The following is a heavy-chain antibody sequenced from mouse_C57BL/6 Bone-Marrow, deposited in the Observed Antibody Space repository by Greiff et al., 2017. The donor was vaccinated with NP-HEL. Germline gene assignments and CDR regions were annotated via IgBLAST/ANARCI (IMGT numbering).Heavy chain of an antibody. CDR1: GYSITSGYY. CDR2: ISYDGSN. Sequence: EVQVVESGPGLVKPSQSLSLTCSVTGYSITSGYYWNWIRQFPGNKLEWMGYISYDGSNNYNPSLKNRISITRDTSKNQFFLKLNSVTTEDTATYYCARVAYSPFAYWGQGTLVTVSA. V-gene: IGHV3-6*01. D-gene: IGHD6-5*01. J-gene: IGHJ3*01. CDR3: ARVAYSPFAY.